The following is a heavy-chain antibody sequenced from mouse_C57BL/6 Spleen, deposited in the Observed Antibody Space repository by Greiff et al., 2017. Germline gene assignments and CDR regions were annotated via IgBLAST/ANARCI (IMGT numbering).Heavy chain of an antibody. CDR3: AREYGNLYYAMDY. CDR2: ISDGGSYT. J-gene: IGHJ4*01. Sequence: DVMLVESGGGLVKPGGSLKLSCAASGFTFSSYAMSWVRQTPEKRLEWVATISDGGSYTYYPDNVKGRFTISRDSAKNNLYLQMSHLKSEDTAMYYCAREYGNLYYAMDYWGQGTSVTVSS. CDR1: GFTFSSYA. V-gene: IGHV5-4*01. D-gene: IGHD2-10*02.